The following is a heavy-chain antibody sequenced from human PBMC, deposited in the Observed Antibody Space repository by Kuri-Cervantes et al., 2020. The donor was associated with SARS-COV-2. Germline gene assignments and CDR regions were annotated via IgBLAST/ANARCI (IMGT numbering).Heavy chain of an antibody. J-gene: IGHJ6*03. V-gene: IGHV3-23*01. Sequence: GESLKTSCAASGFTFSSYAMSWVRQAPGKGLEWVSGISVSGGSRYYADSVKGRFTISRDNSKNTVYLQMKSLRAEDTAVYYCAKDVGIVGNTRVYYMDVWGKGTTVTVSS. CDR2: ISVSGGSR. D-gene: IGHD5-12*01. CDR3: AKDVGIVGNTRVYYMDV. CDR1: GFTFSSYA.